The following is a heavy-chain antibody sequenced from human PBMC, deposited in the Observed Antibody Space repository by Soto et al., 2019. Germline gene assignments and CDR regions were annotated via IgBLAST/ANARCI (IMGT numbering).Heavy chain of an antibody. CDR2: ISAYNGNT. D-gene: IGHD6-19*01. J-gene: IGHJ6*02. CDR1: GYTFTSYG. CDR3: ARDDTEYSSCWLYYYCYGMDV. V-gene: IGHV1-18*01. Sequence: QVQLVQSGAEVKKPGASVKVYCKASGYTFTSYGISWVRQAPGQGLEWMGWISAYNGNTNYAQKLQGRVTMTTDTSTSTAYMELRSLRSDDTAVYYCARDDTEYSSCWLYYYCYGMDVWGQGTTVTVSS.